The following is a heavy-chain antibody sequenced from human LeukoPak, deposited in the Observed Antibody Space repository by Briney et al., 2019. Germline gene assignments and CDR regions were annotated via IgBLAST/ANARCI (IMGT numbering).Heavy chain of an antibody. CDR3: ARDDYGDYYFDY. Sequence: GGSLRLSCAASGFTFNNYRMHWVRQAPGKGLVWVSRIDSDGSNTNYADSVKGRFTVSRDNAKNTLYLQMNSLRAEDTAVYYCARDDYGDYYFDYWGQGTLVTVSS. CDR2: IDSDGSNT. D-gene: IGHD4-17*01. V-gene: IGHV3-74*01. J-gene: IGHJ4*02. CDR1: GFTFNNYR.